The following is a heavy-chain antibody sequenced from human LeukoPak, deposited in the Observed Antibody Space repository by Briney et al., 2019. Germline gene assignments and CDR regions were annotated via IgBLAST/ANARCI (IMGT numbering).Heavy chain of an antibody. J-gene: IGHJ3*01. CDR3: ARDLVSGAYTFDV. Sequence: GGSLRLSCAASGFTFSGFGLNRVRQAPGKGLEWISYISNSGTTVYYADSVRGRFTFSRDNAKNSLYLQMNSLRAEDTAVYYCARDLVSGAYTFDVWGQGTMVTVSS. CDR2: ISNSGTTV. CDR1: GFTFSGFG. D-gene: IGHD3-16*01. V-gene: IGHV3-48*03.